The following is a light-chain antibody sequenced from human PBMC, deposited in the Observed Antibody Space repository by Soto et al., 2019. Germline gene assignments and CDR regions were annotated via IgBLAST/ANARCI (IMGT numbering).Light chain of an antibody. CDR3: QQYNNWPPWT. CDR1: QSVSNK. Sequence: EIVLTQSPGTLSLSPGERATLSCRASQSVSNKLAWYQQKPGQAPRLLIYGASTKATGIPARFSGSGSGTDFTLTISSLQSEDFAVYYCQQYNNWPPWTFGQGTKVDIK. J-gene: IGKJ1*01. V-gene: IGKV3-15*01. CDR2: GAS.